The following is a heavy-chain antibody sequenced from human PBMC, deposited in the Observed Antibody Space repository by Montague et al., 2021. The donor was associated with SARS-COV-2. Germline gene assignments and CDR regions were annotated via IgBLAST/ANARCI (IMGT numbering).Heavy chain of an antibody. CDR1: DDSFSHYF. D-gene: IGHD6-13*01. CDR3: ARVGTGYSSNLPSYFQH. V-gene: IGHV4-59*01. CDR2: IYNRGTT. Sequence: SETLSLTCTVSDDSFSHYFWSWIRQPPGKGLEWIGNIYNRGTTNYNPAPKSRVSLSIDKSKNQLSLNLTSVTAADTAVYYCARVGTGYSSNLPSYFQHWGLGTLVTVSS. J-gene: IGHJ1*01.